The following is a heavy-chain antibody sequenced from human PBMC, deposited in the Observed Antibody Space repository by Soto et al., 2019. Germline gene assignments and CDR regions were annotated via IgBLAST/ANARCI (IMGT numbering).Heavy chain of an antibody. D-gene: IGHD3-3*01. J-gene: IGHJ6*02. Sequence: GESLKISCKGSGYSFTSYWIGWVRQMPGKGLEWMGIIYPGDSDTRYSPSFQGQVTISADQSISTAYLQWSSLKASDTAMYYCASTTFGITYEFWSGYSIEYGMDVWGQGTTVTVSS. CDR3: ASTTFGITYEFWSGYSIEYGMDV. CDR2: IYPGDSDT. CDR1: GYSFTSYW. V-gene: IGHV5-51*01.